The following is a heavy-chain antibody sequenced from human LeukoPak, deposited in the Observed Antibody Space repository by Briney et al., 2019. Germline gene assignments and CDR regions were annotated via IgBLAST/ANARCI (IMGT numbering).Heavy chain of an antibody. J-gene: IGHJ6*02. D-gene: IGHD6-19*01. V-gene: IGHV4-4*07. CDR3: AGTIPHSSGWYSWDYYYYGMDV. CDR2: IYTSGST. Sequence: SETLSLTCTVSGGSISSYYWSWIRQPAGKGLEWIGRIYTSGSTNYNPSLKSRVTMSVDTSKNQFSLKLSSVTAADTAVYYCAGTIPHSSGWYSWDYYYYGMDVWGQGTPVTVSS. CDR1: GGSISSYY.